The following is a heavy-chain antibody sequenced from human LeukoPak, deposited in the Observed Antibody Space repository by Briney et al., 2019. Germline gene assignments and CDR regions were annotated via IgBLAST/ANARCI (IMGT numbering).Heavy chain of an antibody. D-gene: IGHD3-3*01. CDR1: GGSITTYY. J-gene: IGHJ4*02. CDR3: ARGTFWSGYYHDY. Sequence: SETLSLTCTVSGGSITTYYWSWIRQTPGKGLEWIGFIFHSGSTNYNPSLKSRVTLSLNTSKTQFSLKLSSVTAADTAVYYCARGTFWSGYYHDYWGQGTLVTVSS. CDR2: IFHSGST. V-gene: IGHV4-59*01.